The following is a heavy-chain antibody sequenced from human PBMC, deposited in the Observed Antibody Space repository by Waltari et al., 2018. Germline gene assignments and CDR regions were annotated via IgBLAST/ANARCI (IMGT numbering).Heavy chain of an antibody. D-gene: IGHD6-13*01. J-gene: IGHJ4*02. CDR2: ISGSGDAT. CDR1: GFPFTSYA. Sequence: EVQLLESGGGLAQPGGSLRLSCAASGFPFTSYAMSWVRRAPGKGLEWGSTISGSGDATYYADSVKGRFTISRDNSRDTLFLQMNSLRAADTALYYCAKDQELFAPTAATDYWGQGTLVTVSS. V-gene: IGHV3-23*01. CDR3: AKDQELFAPTAATDY.